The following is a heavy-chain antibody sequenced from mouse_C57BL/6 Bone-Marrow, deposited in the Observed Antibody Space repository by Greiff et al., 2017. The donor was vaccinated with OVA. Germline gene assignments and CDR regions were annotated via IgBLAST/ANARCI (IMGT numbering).Heavy chain of an antibody. CDR3: ARQSSLTGYAMDY. Sequence: EVKLMESGGGLVQPGGSLKLSCAASGFTFSDYYMYWVRQTPEKRLEWVAYLSNGGGSTYYPDTVKGRFTISRDNAKNTLYLQMSRLKSEDTAMYYCARQSSLTGYAMDYWGQGTSVTVSS. V-gene: IGHV5-12*01. D-gene: IGHD4-1*01. J-gene: IGHJ4*01. CDR2: LSNGGGST. CDR1: GFTFSDYY.